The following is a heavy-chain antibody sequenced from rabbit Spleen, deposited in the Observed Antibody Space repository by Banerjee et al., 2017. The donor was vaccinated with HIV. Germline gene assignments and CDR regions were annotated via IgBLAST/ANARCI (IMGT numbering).Heavy chain of an antibody. J-gene: IGHJ2*01. CDR2: IDTSDGDT. Sequence: LEESGGGLVKPGGTLTLTCTVSGFSFSSNWICWVRQAPGKGLEWIACIDTSDGDTDYANWPKGRFTISKASSTTVTLKVTSLTAADTATYFCARNYVNAFDPWGPGTLVTVS. V-gene: IGHV1S45*01. CDR1: GFSFSSNW. D-gene: IGHD1-1*01. CDR3: ARNYVNAFDP.